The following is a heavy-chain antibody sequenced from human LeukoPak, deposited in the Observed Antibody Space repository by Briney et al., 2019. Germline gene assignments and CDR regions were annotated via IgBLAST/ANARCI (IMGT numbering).Heavy chain of an antibody. CDR2: IYYSGST. V-gene: IGHV4-59*01. CDR3: ARDICSSTSCYLDY. D-gene: IGHD2-2*01. Sequence: SETLSLTCTVSGSSISSYYWSWIRQPPGKGLEWIGYIYYSGSTNYNPSLKSRVTISVDTSKNQFSLKLSSVTAADTAVYYCARDICSSTSCYLDYWGQGTLVTVSS. J-gene: IGHJ4*02. CDR1: GSSISSYY.